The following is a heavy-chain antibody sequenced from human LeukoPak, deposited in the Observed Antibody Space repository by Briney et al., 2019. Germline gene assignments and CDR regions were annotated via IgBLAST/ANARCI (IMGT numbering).Heavy chain of an antibody. D-gene: IGHD3-22*01. CDR3: ARLPHYYDSSGYYVDY. V-gene: IGHV5-51*01. CDR1: GYSFTSYW. CDR2: IYPGDSDT. Sequence: GESLKISCKGSGYSFTSYWIGWVRQMPGKGLEWMGIIYPGDSDTRYSPSFQGQVTISADKSISTAYLQWGSLKASDTAMYYCARLPHYYDSSGYYVDYWGQGTLVTVSS. J-gene: IGHJ4*02.